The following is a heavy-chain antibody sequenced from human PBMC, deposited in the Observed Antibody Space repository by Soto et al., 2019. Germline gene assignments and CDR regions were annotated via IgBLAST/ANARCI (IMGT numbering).Heavy chain of an antibody. CDR1: GFTFRNYA. V-gene: IGHV3-23*01. J-gene: IGHJ3*02. CDR2: ISGSADSA. D-gene: IGHD3-9*01. Sequence: GGSLRLSCAASGFTFRNYAMTWVRQAPGEGLEWVSTISGSADSADYADSVKGRFTISRDNSKNTLYLQLNSLRVEDTALYYCVKDVYDILSGYYSPDAFDIWGQGTTVTVSS. CDR3: VKDVYDILSGYYSPDAFDI.